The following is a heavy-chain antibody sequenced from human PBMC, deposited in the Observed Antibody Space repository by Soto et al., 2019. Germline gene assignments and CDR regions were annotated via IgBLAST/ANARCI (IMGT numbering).Heavy chain of an antibody. CDR1: GGSISSSSYY. CDR2: IYYSGIT. D-gene: IGHD1-26*01. Sequence: SETLSLTCTVSGGSISSSSYYWGWIRQPPGNGLEWIGSIYYSGITYYNPSLKSRVTISVDTSKNQFSLKLSSVTAADTAVYYCARRVVGATYYYGMDVWGQGTTVTSP. J-gene: IGHJ6*02. V-gene: IGHV4-39*01. CDR3: ARRVVGATYYYGMDV.